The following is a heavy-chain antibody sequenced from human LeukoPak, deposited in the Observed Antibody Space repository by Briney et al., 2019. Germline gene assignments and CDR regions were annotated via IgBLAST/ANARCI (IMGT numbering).Heavy chain of an antibody. Sequence: PGGSLRLSCAASGFTFSNAWMSWVRQAPGKGLEWVGRIKSKTDGGATDYAAPVKGRFTISRDDSKNTLYLQMNSLKTEDTAVYYCTTDTHPVLLWFGEPSGWGQGTLVTVSS. V-gene: IGHV3-15*01. CDR2: IKSKTDGGAT. CDR3: TTDTHPVLLWFGEPSG. D-gene: IGHD3-10*01. CDR1: GFTFSNAW. J-gene: IGHJ4*02.